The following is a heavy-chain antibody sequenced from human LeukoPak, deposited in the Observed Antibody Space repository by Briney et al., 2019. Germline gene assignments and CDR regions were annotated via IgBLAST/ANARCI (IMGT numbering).Heavy chain of an antibody. CDR2: INAKSGDI. D-gene: IGHD6-19*01. J-gene: IGHJ3*02. Sequence: GASVKVSCKASGYTFTGLYMHWVRETPGEGLEWVGWINAKSGDINYTQKRQGRVTKTRDTSISPAYMAQNRLRSGDTAVYYWAEGPRIAVTVDAFDIWAQGTSVTVSS. V-gene: IGHV1-2*02. CDR3: AEGPRIAVTVDAFDI. CDR1: GYTFTGLY.